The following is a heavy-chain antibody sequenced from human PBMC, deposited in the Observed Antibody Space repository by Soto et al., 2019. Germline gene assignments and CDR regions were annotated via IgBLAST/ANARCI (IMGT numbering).Heavy chain of an antibody. Sequence: SETLSLTCTVSGGSVSSGSYYWSWIRQPPGKGLEWIGYIYYSGSTNYNPSLKSRVTISVDTSKNQFSLKLSSVTAADTAVYYCARNVYYDFWSGYSTGYFDYWGQGTLVTVSS. CDR1: GGSVSSGSYY. D-gene: IGHD3-3*01. CDR3: ARNVYYDFWSGYSTGYFDY. V-gene: IGHV4-61*01. CDR2: IYYSGST. J-gene: IGHJ4*02.